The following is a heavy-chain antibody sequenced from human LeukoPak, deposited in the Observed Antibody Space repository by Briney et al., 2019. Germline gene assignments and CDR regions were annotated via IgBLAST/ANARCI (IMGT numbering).Heavy chain of an antibody. V-gene: IGHV3-23*01. D-gene: IGHD2-15*01. CDR2: TSSSDPGT. J-gene: IGHJ4*02. Sequence: QAGGSLRLSCAASGFTFSSYGMSWVRQGPGKGLEWVAATSSSDPGTYHADSVRGRFTISRDNSKNTLYLQMNRLRVEDAAVYYCARAPVTSCRGAFCYPFDYWGQGTLVTVSS. CDR1: GFTFSSYG. CDR3: ARAPVTSCRGAFCYPFDY.